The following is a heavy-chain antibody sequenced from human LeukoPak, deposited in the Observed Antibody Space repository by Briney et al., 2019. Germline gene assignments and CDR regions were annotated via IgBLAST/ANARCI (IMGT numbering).Heavy chain of an antibody. Sequence: VKPSETLSLTCTVSGGSISSSSYYWGWIRQPPGKGLEWIGNIYYSGSTNYNPSLKSRVTISVDTSKNQFSLKLSSVTAADTAVYYCTRGSIAYYYMDVWGKGTTVTISS. CDR2: IYYSGST. CDR1: GGSISSSSYY. J-gene: IGHJ6*03. V-gene: IGHV4-39*07. D-gene: IGHD3-22*01. CDR3: TRGSIAYYYMDV.